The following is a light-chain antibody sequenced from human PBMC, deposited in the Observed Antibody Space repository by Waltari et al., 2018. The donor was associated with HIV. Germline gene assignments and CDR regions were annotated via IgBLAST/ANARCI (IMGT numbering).Light chain of an antibody. CDR2: DVS. Sequence: QPASVSGSPGQYITISCTGTSSDVGGYNYVPWYQQHPGKAPKLMIYDVSNRPSGVSNRFSGSQSGNTASLTISGLQAEDEADYYCSSYTSSSTLVVFGGGTKLTVL. J-gene: IGLJ2*01. V-gene: IGLV2-14*03. CDR1: SSDVGGYNY. CDR3: SSYTSSSTLVV.